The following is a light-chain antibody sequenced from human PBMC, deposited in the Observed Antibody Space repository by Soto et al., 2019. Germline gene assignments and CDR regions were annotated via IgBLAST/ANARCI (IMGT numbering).Light chain of an antibody. CDR1: QRVLYNPNNRNY. J-gene: IGKJ1*01. Sequence: DIVMTQSPDSLTVSLGERATINCKSSQRVLYNPNNRNYLAWFQQKPGQPPKLLIYWASNRASGVTDRFSGSGSGTDFPLTISSLQAEDVAVYYCHQYASSPWTFGQGTKVEI. V-gene: IGKV4-1*01. CDR3: HQYASSPWT. CDR2: WAS.